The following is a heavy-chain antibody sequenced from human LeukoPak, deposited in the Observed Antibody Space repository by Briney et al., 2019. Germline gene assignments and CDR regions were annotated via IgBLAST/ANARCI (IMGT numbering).Heavy chain of an antibody. D-gene: IGHD3-10*01. CDR3: VKGKIDGSGSYLHY. CDR2: ISSNGGST. V-gene: IGHV3-64D*09. J-gene: IGHJ4*02. Sequence: GRSLRLSCSASGFTFSSYAMHWVRQAPGKGLEYVSAISSNGGSTYYADSVKGRFTISRDNSKNTLYLQMSSLRAEDTAVYYCVKGKIDGSGSYLHYWGQGTLVTVSS. CDR1: GFTFSSYA.